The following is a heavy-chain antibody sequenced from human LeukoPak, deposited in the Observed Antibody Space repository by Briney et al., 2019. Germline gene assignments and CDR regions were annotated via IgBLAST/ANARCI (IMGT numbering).Heavy chain of an antibody. Sequence: SVKVSCKASGGTFSSYAISWVRQAPGQGLEWMGGIIPIFGTANYAQKFQGRVTITADESASTAYMELSSLRSEDTAVYYCAILPDYYDSSGYYYLPYWGQGTLVTVSS. CDR1: GGTFSSYA. V-gene: IGHV1-69*01. CDR3: AILPDYYDSSGYYYLPY. CDR2: IIPIFGTA. D-gene: IGHD3-22*01. J-gene: IGHJ4*02.